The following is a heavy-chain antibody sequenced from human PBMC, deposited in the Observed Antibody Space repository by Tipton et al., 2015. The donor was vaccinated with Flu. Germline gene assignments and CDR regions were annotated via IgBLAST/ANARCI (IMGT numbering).Heavy chain of an antibody. CDR1: GGSVSSYY. J-gene: IGHJ6*02. Sequence: TLSLTCTVSGGSVSSYYWSWIRQPPGKGLEWIGYIYFSGSTSYNSSLRSRVTISVDTSKNQVSLQLRSVTAADTAVYYCATFAVRGWLDVWGQGTTVTVSS. CDR2: IYFSGST. CDR3: ATFAVRGWLDV. D-gene: IGHD4-17*01. V-gene: IGHV4-59*02.